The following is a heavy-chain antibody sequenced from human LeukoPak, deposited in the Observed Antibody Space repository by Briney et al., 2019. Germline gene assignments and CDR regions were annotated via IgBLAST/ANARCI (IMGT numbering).Heavy chain of an antibody. CDR1: GFTFSSYV. Sequence: GGSLRLSCAASGFTFSSYVMSWVRRAPGKGLEWVSAVSGSGATTYYGDSVKGRFTISRDNAKNSLYLQMNSLRAEDTAVYYCARNGDTTMDAYYFDYWGQGTLVTVSS. D-gene: IGHD5-18*01. CDR3: ARNGDTTMDAYYFDY. J-gene: IGHJ4*02. V-gene: IGHV3-23*01. CDR2: VSGSGATT.